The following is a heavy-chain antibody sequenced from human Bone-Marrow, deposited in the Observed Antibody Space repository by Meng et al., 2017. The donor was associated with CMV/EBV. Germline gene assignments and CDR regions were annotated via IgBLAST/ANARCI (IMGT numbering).Heavy chain of an antibody. CDR2: ITWDSSNT. V-gene: IGHV3-43*01. CDR1: GFTFDDNT. CDR3: AKDIDGYMSFDY. D-gene: IGHD5-24*01. Sequence: GGSLRLSCAASGFTFDDNTMHWVRQAPGKGLEWVSLITWDSSNTVYADSVKGRFTISRDNSKDSLYLQMNSLRAEDNAFYYCAKDIDGYMSFDYWGQGTLVTVSS. J-gene: IGHJ4*02.